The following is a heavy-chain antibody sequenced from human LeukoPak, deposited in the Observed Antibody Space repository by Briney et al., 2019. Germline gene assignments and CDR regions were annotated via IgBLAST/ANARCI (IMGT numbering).Heavy chain of an antibody. CDR2: IIPILGIV. V-gene: IGHV1-69*04. Sequence: GSSVKVSCKASGGTFSSYAISWVRQAPGQGLEWMGRIIPILGIVKYAQKLQGRVTITADKSTSTAYMELSSLISEDTAVYYCARGSSSGWALDYWGQGTLVTVSS. CDR3: ARGSSSGWALDY. J-gene: IGHJ4*02. D-gene: IGHD6-19*01. CDR1: GGTFSSYA.